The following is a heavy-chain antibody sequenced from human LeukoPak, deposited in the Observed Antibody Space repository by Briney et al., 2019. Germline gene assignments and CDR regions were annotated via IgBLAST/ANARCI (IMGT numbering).Heavy chain of an antibody. J-gene: IGHJ4*02. CDR1: GFTFSSYS. CDR3: ARSDYDFWSGYLYYFDY. V-gene: IGHV3-21*01. D-gene: IGHD3-3*01. CDR2: ISSSSSYI. Sequence: GGSLRLSCAASGFTFSSYSMNWVRQAPGKGLEWVSSISSSSSYIYYADSVKGRFTISRVNAKNSLYLQMNSLRAEDTAVYYCARSDYDFWSGYLYYFDYWGQGTLVTVSS.